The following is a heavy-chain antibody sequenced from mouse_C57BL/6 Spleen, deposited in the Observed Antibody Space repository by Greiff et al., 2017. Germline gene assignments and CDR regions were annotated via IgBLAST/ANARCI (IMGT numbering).Heavy chain of an antibody. D-gene: IGHD5-5*01. Sequence: VQLQQSGPELVKPGASVKISCKASGYAFSSSWMNWVKQRPGKGLEWIGRIYPGDGDTNYNGTFKGKATLTADKSSSTAYMQLSSLTSEDSAVYFCASYRLEYYAMDYWGQGTSDTVSS. V-gene: IGHV1-82*01. CDR3: ASYRLEYYAMDY. J-gene: IGHJ4*01. CDR1: GYAFSSSW. CDR2: IYPGDGDT.